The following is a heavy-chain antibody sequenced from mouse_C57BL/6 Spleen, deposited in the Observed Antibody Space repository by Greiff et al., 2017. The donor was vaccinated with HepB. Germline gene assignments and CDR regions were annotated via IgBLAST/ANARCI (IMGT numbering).Heavy chain of an antibody. V-gene: IGHV1-61*01. D-gene: IGHD2-1*01. Sequence: QVQLQQPGAELVRPGSSVKLSCKASGYTFTSYWMDWVKQRPGQGLEWIGNIYPSDSETHYNQKFKDKATLTVDKSSSTAYMQLSSLTSEDSAVYYCARIYYGNCFDYWGQGTTLTVSS. CDR1: GYTFTSYW. J-gene: IGHJ2*01. CDR2: IYPSDSET. CDR3: ARIYYGNCFDY.